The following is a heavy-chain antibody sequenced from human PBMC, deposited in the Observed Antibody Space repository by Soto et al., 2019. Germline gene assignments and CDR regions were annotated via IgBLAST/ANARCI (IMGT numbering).Heavy chain of an antibody. Sequence: GGSLRLSCAASGFTVSSNYMSWVRQAPGKGLEWVSVIYSGGSAFYADSVKGRFTISRDNSKNTLYLQINSLRAEDTAVYYCARGPYEGSGYLGYWGRGTLVTVSS. J-gene: IGHJ4*02. V-gene: IGHV3-66*01. CDR1: GFTVSSNY. CDR2: IYSGGSA. CDR3: ARGPYEGSGYLGY. D-gene: IGHD3-22*01.